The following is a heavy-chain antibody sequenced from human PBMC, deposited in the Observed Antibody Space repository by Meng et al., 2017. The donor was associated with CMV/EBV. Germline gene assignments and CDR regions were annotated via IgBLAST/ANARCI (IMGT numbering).Heavy chain of an antibody. V-gene: IGHV1-46*01. CDR2: INPSGGST. J-gene: IGHJ3*02. CDR3: ARGTGIVGATGAFDI. CDR1: GYTFTSYY. Sequence: ASVKVSCKASGYTFTSYYMHWVRQAPGQGLEWMGIINPSGGSTSYAQKFQGRVTMTRDTSTSTVYMELSSLRSKDTAVYYCARGTGIVGATGAFDIWGQGTMVTVSS. D-gene: IGHD1-26*01.